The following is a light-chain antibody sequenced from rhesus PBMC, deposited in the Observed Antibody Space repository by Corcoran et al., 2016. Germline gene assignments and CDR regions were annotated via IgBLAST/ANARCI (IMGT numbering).Light chain of an antibody. CDR2: KAV. CDR1: QGISSW. J-gene: IGKJ3*01. V-gene: IGKV1-21*01. CDR3: QQYNSAPFT. Sequence: DIQMTQSPSSLSASVGDRVTITCRASQGISSWLAWYQQKPGKAPKLLSYKAVILQSGVPSRLSGSGSGPDFPLPFSSLQPEDFATYCCQQYNSAPFTFGPGTKLDIK.